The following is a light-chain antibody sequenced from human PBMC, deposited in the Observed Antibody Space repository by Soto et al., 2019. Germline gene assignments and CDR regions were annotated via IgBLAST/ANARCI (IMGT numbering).Light chain of an antibody. V-gene: IGKV2-28*01. CDR2: LGS. Sequence: DIVMTQSPLSLPVTPGEPASIPCRSSQSLLHSNGFNYLDWYLQKPGQSPQLLIYLGSNRASGVPDRFSGSGSGTDFTLKISRVEAEDVGVYYCMQPLQAPRTFGQGTKLEIK. CDR3: MQPLQAPRT. CDR1: QSLLHSNGFNY. J-gene: IGKJ2*02.